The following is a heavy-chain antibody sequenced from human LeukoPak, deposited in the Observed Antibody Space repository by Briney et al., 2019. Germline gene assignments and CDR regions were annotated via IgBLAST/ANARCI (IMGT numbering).Heavy chain of an antibody. CDR2: IYYSGST. D-gene: IGHD3-3*01. J-gene: IGHJ3*02. CDR1: GGSISSYY. V-gene: IGHV4-59*01. CDR3: ARDSLTIHAFDI. Sequence: SETLSLTCTVSGGSISSYYWSWIRQPPGKRLEWIGYIYYSGSTNYNPSLKSRVTISVDTSKNQFPLKLSSVTAADTAVYYCARDSLTIHAFDIWGQGTMVTVSS.